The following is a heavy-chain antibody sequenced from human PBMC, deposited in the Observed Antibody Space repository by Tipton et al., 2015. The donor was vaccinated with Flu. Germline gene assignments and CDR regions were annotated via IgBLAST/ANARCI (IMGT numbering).Heavy chain of an antibody. CDR1: GFTLTDYF. CDR2: MNPNSADT. CDR3: ATVKPTGYLGTAAGWFDT. J-gene: IGHJ5*02. V-gene: IGHV1-2*06. Sequence: QLVQSGPEVKKPDASVKVSCKASGFTLTDYFIHWVRQAPGQGPEWMGQMNPNSADTRYSQRFHDRVTTTRDTSINTAYMEMTSLTSDDTAVYYCATVKPTGYLGTAAGWFDTWGQGTLVSVSS. D-gene: IGHD6-13*01.